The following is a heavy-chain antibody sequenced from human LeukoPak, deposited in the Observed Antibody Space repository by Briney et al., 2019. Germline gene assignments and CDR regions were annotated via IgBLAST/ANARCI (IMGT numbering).Heavy chain of an antibody. V-gene: IGHV3-48*04. Sequence: GGSLRLSCAASGFTFSSYSMNWVRQAPGKGLEWVSYISSSSSTIYYADSVKGRFTISRDNAKNSLYLQMNSLRAEDTAVYYCASQLTTADYWGQGTLVTVSS. CDR2: ISSSSSTI. CDR3: ASQLTTADY. J-gene: IGHJ4*02. D-gene: IGHD4-11*01. CDR1: GFTFSSYS.